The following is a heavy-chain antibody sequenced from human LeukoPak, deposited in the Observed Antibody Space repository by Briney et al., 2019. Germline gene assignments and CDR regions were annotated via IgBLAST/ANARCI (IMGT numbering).Heavy chain of an antibody. CDR1: GGSFSGYY. D-gene: IGHD3-3*01. V-gene: IGHV4-34*01. J-gene: IGHJ4*02. CDR3: ARGQTILSH. CDR2: INHSGST. Sequence: SETLSLTCAGYGGSFSGYYWSWIRQPPGKGLEWIGEINHSGSTNYNPSLKSRVTISVDTSKNQFSLKLSSVTAADTAVYYCARGQTILSHWGQGTLVTVSS.